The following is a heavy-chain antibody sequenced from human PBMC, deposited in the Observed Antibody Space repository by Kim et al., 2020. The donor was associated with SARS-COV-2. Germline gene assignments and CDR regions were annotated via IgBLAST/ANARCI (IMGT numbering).Heavy chain of an antibody. CDR2: IYSGGST. J-gene: IGHJ4*02. Sequence: GGSLRLSCAASGFTVSSNYMSWVRQAPGKGLEWVSVIYSGGSTYYADSVKGRFTISRDNSKNTLYLQMNSLRAEDTAVYYCARGTHSYGGEGWGAIEYYFDYWGQGTLVTVSS. D-gene: IGHD5-18*01. V-gene: IGHV3-53*01. CDR1: GFTVSSNY. CDR3: ARGTHSYGGEGWGAIEYYFDY.